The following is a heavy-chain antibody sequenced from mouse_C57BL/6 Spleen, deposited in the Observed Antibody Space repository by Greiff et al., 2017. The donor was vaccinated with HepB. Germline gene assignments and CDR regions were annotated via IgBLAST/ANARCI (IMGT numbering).Heavy chain of an antibody. V-gene: IGHV5-6*01. CDR3: ARLGDYSWYFDV. D-gene: IGHD2-4*01. CDR2: ISSGGSYT. J-gene: IGHJ1*03. CDR1: GFTFSSYG. Sequence: EVQLVESGGDLVKPGGSLKLSCAASGFTFSSYGMSWVRQTPDKRLEWVATISSGGSYTYYPDSVKGRFTISRDNAKNTLYLQMSSLKSEDTAMYYCARLGDYSWYFDVWGTGTTVTVSS.